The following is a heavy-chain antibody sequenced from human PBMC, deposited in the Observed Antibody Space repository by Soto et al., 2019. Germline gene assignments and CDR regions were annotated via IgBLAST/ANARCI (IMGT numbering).Heavy chain of an antibody. V-gene: IGHV4-34*01. CDR1: GGSVNVYY. J-gene: IGHJ5*02. CDR2: INHTGGT. Sequence: PSETVSLTCAVYGGSVNVYYWNWIRQPPGKGLEWIGEINHTGGTHYNPSLKSRVTMSVDTSKNQFSLRLSSVTAADTAIYYCATRITVFGLLIPPFDPWGQGTQVT. CDR3: ATRITVFGLLIPPFDP. D-gene: IGHD3-3*01.